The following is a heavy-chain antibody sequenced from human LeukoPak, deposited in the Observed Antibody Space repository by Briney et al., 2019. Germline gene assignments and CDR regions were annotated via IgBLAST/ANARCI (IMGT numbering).Heavy chain of an antibody. CDR2: ISGSGGST. D-gene: IGHD2-2*01. Sequence: GGSLRLSCAASGFTFSSYAMSWVRQAPGKGLEWVSAISGSGGSTYYADSVKGRFTISRDNSKNTLYLQMNSLRAEDTAVYYCAKDTPHGRDIVVVPAAIYAPGYYYGMDAWGQGTTVTVSS. V-gene: IGHV3-23*01. CDR3: AKDTPHGRDIVVVPAAIYAPGYYYGMDA. CDR1: GFTFSSYA. J-gene: IGHJ6*02.